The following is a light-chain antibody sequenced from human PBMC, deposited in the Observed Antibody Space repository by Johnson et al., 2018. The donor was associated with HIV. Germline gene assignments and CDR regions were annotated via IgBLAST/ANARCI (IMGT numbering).Light chain of an antibody. J-gene: IGLJ1*01. CDR2: ENN. V-gene: IGLV1-51*02. CDR3: GTWDSSLSAYV. Sequence: HSVLTQPPSVSAAPGQKVTISCSGSSSNIGNNYVSWYQQFPGTAPKLLIYENNKRPSGIPDRFSASKSGTSATLGITGLQTGDEADYYCGTWDSSLSAYVFGTGTKVTVL. CDR1: SSNIGNNY.